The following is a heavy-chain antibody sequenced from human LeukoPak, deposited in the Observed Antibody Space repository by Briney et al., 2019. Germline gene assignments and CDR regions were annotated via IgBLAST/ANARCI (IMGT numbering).Heavy chain of an antibody. J-gene: IGHJ4*02. CDR3: ARVSSGEQWLAFDY. CDR2: IKDDGSIT. V-gene: IGHV3-74*01. CDR1: GFTFSNYW. D-gene: IGHD6-19*01. Sequence: GGALRLSCAASGFTFSNYWMHWVRQVPGKGLVWVSRIKDDGSITDYADSVKGRFTISRDNAKNTLYLQMNSLRAEDAAVYYCARVSSGEQWLAFDYWGQGTLVTVFS.